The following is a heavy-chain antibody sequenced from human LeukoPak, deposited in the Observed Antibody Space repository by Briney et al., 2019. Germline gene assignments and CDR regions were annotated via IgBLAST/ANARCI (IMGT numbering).Heavy chain of an antibody. V-gene: IGHV3-30*04. D-gene: IGHD5-24*01. Sequence: GGSLRLSCAASGFTFTNFAMHWVRQAPGKGLEWVAVISNDERNKYYADSVKGRFTISRDNSNSMVYLQMTSLRVEDTALYYGAIPSPPGDGYKSSDYWGQGSLVIVSS. CDR2: ISNDERNK. J-gene: IGHJ4*02. CDR3: AIPSPPGDGYKSSDY. CDR1: GFTFTNFA.